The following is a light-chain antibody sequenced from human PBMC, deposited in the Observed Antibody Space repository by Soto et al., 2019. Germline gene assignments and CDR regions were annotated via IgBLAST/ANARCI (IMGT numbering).Light chain of an antibody. V-gene: IGKV4-1*01. Sequence: DIVMTQSPDSLAVSLGERATINCKSSQSVLYSSNSKNYLAWYQQKPGQPPKLLIYWASTRESWVPDRFSGSGSGTDFTLTISSLQAEDVAVYYCQQYYSIPFSFGPGTRVDIK. CDR2: WAS. J-gene: IGKJ3*01. CDR3: QQYYSIPFS. CDR1: QSVLYSSNSKNY.